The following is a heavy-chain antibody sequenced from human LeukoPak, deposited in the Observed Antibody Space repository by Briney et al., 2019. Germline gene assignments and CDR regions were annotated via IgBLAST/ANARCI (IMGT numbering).Heavy chain of an antibody. CDR1: GFTFRDYW. CDR2: IRRDGGAA. V-gene: IGHV3-7*01. Sequence: GGSLRLSCIASGFTFRDYWMTWVRRAPGKGLEWVANIRRDGGAAYYVDSVKGRFTIFRDNAENSLFLQMNSLRVEDTAVYYCARDHENGYYIHWGQGTLVTVSS. D-gene: IGHD3-22*01. CDR3: ARDHENGYYIH. J-gene: IGHJ4*02.